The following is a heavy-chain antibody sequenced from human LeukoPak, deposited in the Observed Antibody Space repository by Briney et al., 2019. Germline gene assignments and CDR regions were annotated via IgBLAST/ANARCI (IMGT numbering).Heavy chain of an antibody. CDR1: GFTFSSYS. D-gene: IGHD6-19*01. Sequence: GGSLRLSCAASGFTFSSYSMNWVRQAPGKGLEWVSSISSSSSYIYYADSVKGRFTISRDNFKNTLYLQMNSLRAEDTAVYYCAKDFQWLVYYGMDVWGQGTTVTVSS. CDR3: AKDFQWLVYYGMDV. CDR2: ISSSSSYI. J-gene: IGHJ6*02. V-gene: IGHV3-21*01.